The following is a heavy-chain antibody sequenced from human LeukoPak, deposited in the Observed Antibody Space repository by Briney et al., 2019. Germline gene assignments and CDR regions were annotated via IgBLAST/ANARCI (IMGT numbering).Heavy chain of an antibody. V-gene: IGHV4-34*01. J-gene: IGHJ4*02. Sequence: PSETLSLTCAVYGGSFSGYYWSWIRQPPGKGLEWIGEINHSGSTNYNPSLKSRVTISVDTSKNQFSLKLSSVTAADTAVYYCARVGIAAGGTPQIIDYWGQGTLVTVSS. CDR2: INHSGST. D-gene: IGHD6-13*01. CDR3: ARVGIAAGGTPQIIDY. CDR1: GGSFSGYY.